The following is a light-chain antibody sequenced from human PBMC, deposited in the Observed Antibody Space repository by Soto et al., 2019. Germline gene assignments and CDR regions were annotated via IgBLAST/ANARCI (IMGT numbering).Light chain of an antibody. CDR3: QQRSNWPPIT. Sequence: EIVLTQSPGTLSASPGERATLACRTSQSVKTFLVWYQQRPGQPPRLLIHDASHRAAGIPARFSGSGFGTDFTLTISSLEPEDAAVYYCQQRSNWPPITFGQGTRLEI. J-gene: IGKJ5*01. CDR2: DAS. V-gene: IGKV3-11*01. CDR1: QSVKTF.